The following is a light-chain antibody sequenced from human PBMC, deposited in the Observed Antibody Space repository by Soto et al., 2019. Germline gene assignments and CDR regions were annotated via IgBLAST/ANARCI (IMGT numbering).Light chain of an antibody. CDR2: GAS. CDR1: QSVGSS. Sequence: EIVLTQSPGTLSLSPGERATLSCRASQSVGSSLSWYQQKPGQAPRLLFYGASNRATAIPDRFSGSGSGTEFTLTINRLEPEDFVVYYCQLYGSSTLYTFGQGTKVDIK. V-gene: IGKV3-20*01. J-gene: IGKJ2*01. CDR3: QLYGSSTLYT.